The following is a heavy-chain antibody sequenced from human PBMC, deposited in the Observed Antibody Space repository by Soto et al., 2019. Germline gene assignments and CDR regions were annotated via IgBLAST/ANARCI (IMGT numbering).Heavy chain of an antibody. CDR2: ISSSSTYI. Sequence: EVQLVESGGGLVKPGGSLRLSCAASGFIFSDYAMSWLRQAPGKGLEWVSSISSSSTYIFYADSVTGRFAISRDNAKNSFYLQMNSLRAEDTAVYYCANVHSLGLRDYGMDVWGQGTTVTVSS. V-gene: IGHV3-21*01. CDR3: ANVHSLGLRDYGMDV. CDR1: GFIFSDYA. D-gene: IGHD2-15*01. J-gene: IGHJ6*02.